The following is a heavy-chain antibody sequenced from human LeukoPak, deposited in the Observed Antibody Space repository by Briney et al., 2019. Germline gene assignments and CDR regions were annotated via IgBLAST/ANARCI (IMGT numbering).Heavy chain of an antibody. Sequence: PSETLSLTCTVSGGSISSSSYYWGWIRQPPGQGLEWIGSIYYSGSTYYNPSLKSRVTISVDTSKNQFSLKLSSVTAADTAVYYCAREGIAARRSDYWGQGTLVTVSS. V-gene: IGHV4-39*07. CDR1: GGSISSSSYY. J-gene: IGHJ4*02. D-gene: IGHD6-6*01. CDR2: IYYSGST. CDR3: AREGIAARRSDY.